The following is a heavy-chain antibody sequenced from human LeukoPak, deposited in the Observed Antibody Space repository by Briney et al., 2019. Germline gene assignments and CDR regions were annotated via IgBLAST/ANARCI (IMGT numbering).Heavy chain of an antibody. D-gene: IGHD3-22*01. J-gene: IGHJ3*02. CDR1: GGTFSSYA. Sequence: ASVKVSCKASGGTFSSYAISWVRQAPGQGLEWMGGIIPIFGTANYAQKFQGRVTITADESTSTAYMELSSLRSEDTAVYYCASGGDSSGYYYPNAFDIWGQGTMVTVSS. CDR2: IIPIFGTA. V-gene: IGHV1-69*13. CDR3: ASGGDSSGYYYPNAFDI.